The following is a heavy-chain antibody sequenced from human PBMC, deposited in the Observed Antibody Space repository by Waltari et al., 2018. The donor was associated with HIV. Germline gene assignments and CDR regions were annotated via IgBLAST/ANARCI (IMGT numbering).Heavy chain of an antibody. CDR3: AKDPMDIVATINYYGMDV. CDR2: ISGSVGST. V-gene: IGHV3-23*01. J-gene: IGHJ6*02. D-gene: IGHD5-12*01. Sequence: EVQLLESGGGLVQPGGSLRLSCAASGFTFSSYAMSWVRQAPGKGVEWGSAISGSVGSTYYADSVKGRFTISRDNSKNTLYLQMNSLRAEDTAVYYCAKDPMDIVATINYYGMDVWGQGTTVTVSS. CDR1: GFTFSSYA.